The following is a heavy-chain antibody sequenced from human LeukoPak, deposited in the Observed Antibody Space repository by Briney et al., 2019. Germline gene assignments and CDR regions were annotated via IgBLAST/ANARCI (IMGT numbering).Heavy chain of an antibody. V-gene: IGHV4-39*01. CDR1: GGSTSSSNYY. CDR3: ARLGAGPTYYDFWSGYSSFYFDY. Sequence: SETLSLTCTVSGGSTSSSNYYWGWIRQPPGKGLEWIGGIHYSGNTYYNPSLRSRVTISVDTSKNQFSLKLSSVTAADTAVYYCARLGAGPTYYDFWSGYSSFYFDYWGQGTLVTVSS. D-gene: IGHD3-3*01. CDR2: IHYSGNT. J-gene: IGHJ4*02.